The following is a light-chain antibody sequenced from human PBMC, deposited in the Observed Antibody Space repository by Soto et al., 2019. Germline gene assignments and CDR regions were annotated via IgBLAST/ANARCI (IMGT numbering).Light chain of an antibody. CDR3: AACDDNLNAFYV. J-gene: IGLJ1*01. V-gene: IGLV1-44*01. CDR2: NNN. Sequence: QSALTQPPSASGTPGQRVTISCSGSSSNIGSNTVNWYQQLPGTAPKLLIHNNNQRPSGVPDRISGSKSGTSASLAIGGLQSEDDADYYSAACDDNLNAFYVFVTGTMVPV. CDR1: SSNIGSNT.